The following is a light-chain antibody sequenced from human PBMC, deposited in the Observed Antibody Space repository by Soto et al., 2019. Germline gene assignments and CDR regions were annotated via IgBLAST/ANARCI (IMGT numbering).Light chain of an antibody. CDR1: QTISSW. J-gene: IGKJ1*01. V-gene: IGKV1-5*03. CDR2: KAS. Sequence: DIQMTQSPSTLSASVGDRVTITCRASQTISSWLAWYQQKPGKAPKLLIYKASTLKSGVPSRFSGSGSGTEFTLTISRLEPEDFAVYYCQQYGTSPQTFGQGTKVDIK. CDR3: QQYGTSPQT.